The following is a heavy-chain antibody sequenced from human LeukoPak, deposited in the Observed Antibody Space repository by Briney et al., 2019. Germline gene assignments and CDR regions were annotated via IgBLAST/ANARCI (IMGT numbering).Heavy chain of an antibody. D-gene: IGHD2-2*01. V-gene: IGHV1-69*05. CDR2: IIPIFGTA. CDR1: GGTFSSYA. Sequence: ASVTVSCKASGGTFSSYAISWVRQAPGQGPEWMGGIIPIFGTANYAQKFQGRVTITTDESTSTAYMERSSRRSEDTAVYYCARDHCSSTSCYQDYDYYYMDVRGKGTTVTVSS. CDR3: ARDHCSSTSCYQDYDYYYMDV. J-gene: IGHJ6*03.